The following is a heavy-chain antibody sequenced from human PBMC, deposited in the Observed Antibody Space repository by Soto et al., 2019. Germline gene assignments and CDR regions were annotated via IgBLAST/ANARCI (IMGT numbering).Heavy chain of an antibody. D-gene: IGHD2-21*01. J-gene: IGHJ3*02. Sequence: GPSVKVSCKASGYTFTGYYMHWVRQAPGQGLEWMGWINPNSGGTNYAQKFQGWVTMTRDTSISTAYMELSRLRSDDTAVYYCARELAGVLCLPRHDALAIWGQGTMVPVS. V-gene: IGHV1-2*04. CDR1: GYTFTGYY. CDR2: INPNSGGT. CDR3: ARELAGVLCLPRHDALAI.